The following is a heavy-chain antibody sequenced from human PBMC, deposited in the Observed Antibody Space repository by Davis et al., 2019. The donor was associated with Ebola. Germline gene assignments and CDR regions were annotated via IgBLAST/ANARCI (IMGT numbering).Heavy chain of an antibody. V-gene: IGHV3-23*01. CDR1: GFTFSSYA. J-gene: IGHJ6*02. CDR3: ARFEAIAVAGTTLAFGGMDV. CDR2: ISGSGGST. D-gene: IGHD6-19*01. Sequence: PGGSLRLSCAASGFTFSSYAMSWVRQAPGKGLEWVSAISGSGGSTYYADSVKGRFTISRDNAKNSLYLQMNSLRAEDTAVYYCARFEAIAVAGTTLAFGGMDVWGQGTTVTVSS.